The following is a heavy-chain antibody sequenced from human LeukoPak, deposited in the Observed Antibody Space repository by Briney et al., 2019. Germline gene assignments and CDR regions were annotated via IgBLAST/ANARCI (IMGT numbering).Heavy chain of an antibody. D-gene: IGHD2-2*01. V-gene: IGHV3-11*01. Sequence: GGSLRLSCAASGFTFSDYYMSWIRQAPGKGREWVSYISSSGSTIYYADSVKGQFTISRDNPKNSLYLQMNSPRAEDTTVYYCAREAVPALYGMDVWGQGTTVTVSS. J-gene: IGHJ6*01. CDR2: ISSSGSTI. CDR1: GFTFSDYY. CDR3: AREAVPALYGMDV.